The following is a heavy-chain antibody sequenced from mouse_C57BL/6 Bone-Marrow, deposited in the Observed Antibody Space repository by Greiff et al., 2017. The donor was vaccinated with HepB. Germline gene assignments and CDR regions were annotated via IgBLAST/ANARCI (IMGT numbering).Heavy chain of an antibody. CDR3: ADLLLRPSGFDY. CDR1: GYTFTSYG. D-gene: IGHD1-1*01. Sequence: VQLQESGAELARPGASVKLSCKASGYTFTSYGISWVKQRTGQGLEWIGEIYPRSGNTYYNEKFKGKATLTADKSSSTAYMELRSLTSEDSAVYFCADLLLRPSGFDYWGKGTTLTVSS. J-gene: IGHJ2*01. CDR2: IYPRSGNT. V-gene: IGHV1-81*01.